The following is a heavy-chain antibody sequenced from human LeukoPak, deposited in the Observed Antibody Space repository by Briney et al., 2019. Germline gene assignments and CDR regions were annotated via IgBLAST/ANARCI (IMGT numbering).Heavy chain of an antibody. D-gene: IGHD6-6*01. V-gene: IGHV3-23*01. J-gene: IGHJ4*02. CDR3: AKGVAARPGVADY. Sequence: GGSLRLSCAASGFTFSSYAMSWVRQAPGKGLEWVSAISGSGGSTYYADSVKGRFTISRDNSKNTLYLQMNSLRAEDTAVYYYAKGVAARPGVADYWGQGTLVTVSS. CDR1: GFTFSSYA. CDR2: ISGSGGST.